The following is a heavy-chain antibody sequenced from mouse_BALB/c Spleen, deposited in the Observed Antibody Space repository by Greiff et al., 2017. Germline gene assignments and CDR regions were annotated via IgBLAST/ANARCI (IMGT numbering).Heavy chain of an antibody. CDR1: GFNIKDYY. D-gene: IGHD1-1*01. J-gene: IGHJ3*01. CDR2: IDPENGDT. Sequence: EVQLQESGAELVRSGASVKLSCTASGFNIKDYYMHWVKQRPEQGLEWIGWIDPENGDTEYAPKFQGKATMTADTSSNTAYLQLSSLTSEDTAVYYCNALYYGSSYGWFAYWGQGTLVTVSA. V-gene: IGHV14-4*02. CDR3: NALYYGSSYGWFAY.